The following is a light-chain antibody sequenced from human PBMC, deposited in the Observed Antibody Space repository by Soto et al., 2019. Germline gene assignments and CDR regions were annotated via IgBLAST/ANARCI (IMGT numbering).Light chain of an antibody. Sequence: ENVLTQSPGTLSLSPGERAILSCRASQSVISNFLAWYQQKPGQAPRLLIYGASSRATGIPDRFSGSGSGTDFTLTISRLEPEDFVVYYCLQYGSSPYTFGQGAKLEIK. CDR1: QSVISNF. CDR3: LQYGSSPYT. J-gene: IGKJ2*01. CDR2: GAS. V-gene: IGKV3-20*01.